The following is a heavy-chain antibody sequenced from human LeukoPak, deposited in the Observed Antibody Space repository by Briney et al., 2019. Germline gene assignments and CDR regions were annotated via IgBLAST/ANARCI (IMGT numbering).Heavy chain of an antibody. V-gene: IGHV4-31*03. CDR1: GGSISIGGYY. J-gene: IGHJ6*03. Sequence: SETLSLTCTVSGGSISIGGYYWNWIRQFPGKGLEWIGFLSYSGRTNYNPSLQSRISMSVDTSKNQFSLRLNSVSAADTAVYYCARKNDYGASYYIDVWGKGTAVTVSS. CDR3: ARKNDYGASYYIDV. CDR2: LSYSGRT. D-gene: IGHD4-17*01.